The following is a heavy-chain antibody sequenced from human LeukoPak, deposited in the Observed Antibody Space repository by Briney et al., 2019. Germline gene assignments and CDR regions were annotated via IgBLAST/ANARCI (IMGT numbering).Heavy chain of an antibody. Sequence: GRSLRLSCAASGFTFSSYAMHWVRQAPGKGLEWVAVISYDGSNKYYADSVKGRFTISRDNSKNTLYLQMNSLKTEDTAVYYCTTDKPTYYDYVWGSYRSFMAFDIWGQGTMVTVSS. CDR2: ISYDGSNK. J-gene: IGHJ3*02. CDR1: GFTFSSYA. CDR3: TTDKPTYYDYVWGSYRSFMAFDI. V-gene: IGHV3-30-3*01. D-gene: IGHD3-16*02.